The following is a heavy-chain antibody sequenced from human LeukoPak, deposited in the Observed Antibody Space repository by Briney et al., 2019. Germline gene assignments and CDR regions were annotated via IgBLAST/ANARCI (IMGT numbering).Heavy chain of an antibody. CDR3: AKGTSGSSWYTYYYYYYYMDV. CDR1: GFTFGSYG. V-gene: IGHV3-23*01. J-gene: IGHJ6*03. CDR2: VSGSAFST. Sequence: GGSLRLSCAASGFTFGSYGMSWVRQAPGKGLEWVSAVSGSAFSTYYADSVKGRFTISRDNSKNTLYLQMNSLRAEDTAVYYCAKGTSGSSWYTYYYYYYYMDVWGKGTTVTVSS. D-gene: IGHD6-13*01.